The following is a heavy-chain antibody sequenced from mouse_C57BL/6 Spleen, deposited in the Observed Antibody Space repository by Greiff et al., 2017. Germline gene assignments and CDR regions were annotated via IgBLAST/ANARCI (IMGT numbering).Heavy chain of an antibody. Sequence: VQLQQPGAELVKPGASVKLSCKASGYTFTSYWMHWVKQRPGQGLEWIGMIHPNSGSTNYNEKFKSKATLTVDKSSSTAYMQISSLTSEDSAVYYCAGDGYDGAWFAYWGQGTLVTVSA. J-gene: IGHJ3*01. CDR1: GYTFTSYW. CDR3: AGDGYDGAWFAY. V-gene: IGHV1-64*01. D-gene: IGHD2-2*01. CDR2: IHPNSGST.